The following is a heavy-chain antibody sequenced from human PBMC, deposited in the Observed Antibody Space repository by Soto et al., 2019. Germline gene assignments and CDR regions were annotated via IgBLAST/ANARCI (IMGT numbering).Heavy chain of an antibody. Sequence: SETLSLTCTVSGGSISSYYWSWIRQPPGKGLEWIGYIYYSGSTSYNPSLKSRVTMSIDTSKNQVSLKLTSVTAADTAVYYCARPQRHSSGYYPFDYWGQGALVTVS. V-gene: IGHV4-59*08. J-gene: IGHJ4*02. CDR3: ARPQRHSSGYYPFDY. CDR1: GGSISSYY. D-gene: IGHD3-22*01. CDR2: IYYSGST.